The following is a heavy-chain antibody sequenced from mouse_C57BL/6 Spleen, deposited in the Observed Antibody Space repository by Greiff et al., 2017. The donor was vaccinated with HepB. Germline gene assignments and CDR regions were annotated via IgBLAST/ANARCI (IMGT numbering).Heavy chain of an antibody. CDR2: IRSKSNNYAT. J-gene: IGHJ4*01. V-gene: IGHV10-1*01. Sequence: EVKLMESGGGLVQPKGSLKLSCAASGFSFNTYAMNWVRQAPGKGLEWVARIRSKSNNYATYYADSVKDRFTISRDDSESMLYLQMNNLKTEDTAMYYCVIDFYYAMDYWGQGTSVTVSS. CDR3: VIDFYYAMDY. CDR1: GFSFNTYA.